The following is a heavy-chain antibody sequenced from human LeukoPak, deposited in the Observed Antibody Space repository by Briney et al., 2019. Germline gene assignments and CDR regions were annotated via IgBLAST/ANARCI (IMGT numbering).Heavy chain of an antibody. J-gene: IGHJ4*02. CDR3: SNGIYSSSY. Sequence: EWVANIHQDGSEQFYLDSVEGRFTISRDNAKSSLYLQMDNLRADDTAVYYCSNGIYSSSYWGRGTLVTVSS. CDR2: IHQDGSEQ. D-gene: IGHD6-6*01. V-gene: IGHV3-7*01.